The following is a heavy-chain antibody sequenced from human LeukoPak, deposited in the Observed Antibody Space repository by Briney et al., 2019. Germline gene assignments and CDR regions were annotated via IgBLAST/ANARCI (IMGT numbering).Heavy chain of an antibody. V-gene: IGHV4-59*01. CDR3: AGATTTVISRASAFDI. Sequence: SETLSLTCTVSGGSINSYYWSWIRKPPGKGLEWIGFIHDSGSTNYNPSLKSRVTMSVDTSKNYFSLKLNSVTAVDTAVYYCAGATTTVISRASAFDIWGQGTMVTVSS. CDR1: GGSINSYY. CDR2: IHDSGST. J-gene: IGHJ3*02. D-gene: IGHD4-17*01.